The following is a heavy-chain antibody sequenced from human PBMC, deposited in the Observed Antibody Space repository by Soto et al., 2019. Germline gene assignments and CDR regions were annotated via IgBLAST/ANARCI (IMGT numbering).Heavy chain of an antibody. J-gene: IGHJ3*02. D-gene: IGHD2-2*01. CDR2: ISAYNGNT. CDR1: GYTFTSYG. V-gene: IGHV1-18*01. CDR3: ARIRPSNCSSTSCYGPSAFDI. Sequence: ASVKVSCKASGYTFTSYGISWVRQAPGQGLEWMGWISAYNGNTKYAQKLQGRVTITRDTSASTAYMELSSLRSEDTAVYYCARIRPSNCSSTSCYGPSAFDIWGQGTMVTVSS.